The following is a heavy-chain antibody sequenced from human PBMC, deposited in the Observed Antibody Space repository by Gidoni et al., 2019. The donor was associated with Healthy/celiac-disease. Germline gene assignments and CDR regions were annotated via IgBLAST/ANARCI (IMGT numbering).Heavy chain of an antibody. CDR3: ARGWVIFLPVITPYFDY. D-gene: IGHD2-21*01. CDR1: GFTFSSYE. V-gene: IGHV3-48*03. Sequence: EVQLVESGGGLVQPGGSLRLSCAASGFTFSSYEMNWVRQAPGKGLEWVSYISSSGSTIYYADSVKGRFTISRDNAKNSLYLQMNSLRAEDTAVYYCARGWVIFLPVITPYFDYWGQGTLVTVSS. CDR2: ISSSGSTI. J-gene: IGHJ4*02.